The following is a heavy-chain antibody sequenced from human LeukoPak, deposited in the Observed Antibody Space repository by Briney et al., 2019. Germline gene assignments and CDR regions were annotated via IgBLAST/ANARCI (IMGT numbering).Heavy chain of an antibody. Sequence: SQTLSLTCTVSGGSISSGGYYWSWIRQHPGKGLEWIGYIYYSGSTYYNPSLKSRVTISEDTSKNQFSLKLSSVTAADTAVYYCARDGSGTRNWFDPWGQGTLVTVSS. D-gene: IGHD3-10*01. V-gene: IGHV4-31*03. J-gene: IGHJ5*02. CDR3: ARDGSGTRNWFDP. CDR2: IYYSGST. CDR1: GGSISSGGYY.